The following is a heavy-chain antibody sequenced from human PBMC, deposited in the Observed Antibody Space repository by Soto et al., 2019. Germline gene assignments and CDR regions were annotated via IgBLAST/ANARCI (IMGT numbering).Heavy chain of an antibody. CDR3: TISSGSYYDFDY. CDR1: GFTFSGSA. V-gene: IGHV3-73*01. Sequence: GGSLRLSCAASGFTFSGSAMHWVRQASGKGLEWVGRIRSKANSYATAYAASVKGRFTISRDDSKNTAYLQMNSLKNEDTAVYYCTISSGSYYDFDYWGQGTLVTVSS. D-gene: IGHD1-26*01. J-gene: IGHJ4*02. CDR2: IRSKANSYAT.